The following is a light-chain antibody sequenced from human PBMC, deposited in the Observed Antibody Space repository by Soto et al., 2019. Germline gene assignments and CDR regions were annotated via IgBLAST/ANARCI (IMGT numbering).Light chain of an antibody. J-gene: IGKJ4*01. Sequence: DIEMTQSPSSLSASVGDRVTITFRASQTISSWLAWYQQKPGRAPNLLIYKASSLASGVPSRFSGSGFGTEFTLTISSLQPDDIAIYYCQQYDSYSTFGGGTKVDI. CDR3: QQYDSYST. V-gene: IGKV1-5*03. CDR2: KAS. CDR1: QTISSW.